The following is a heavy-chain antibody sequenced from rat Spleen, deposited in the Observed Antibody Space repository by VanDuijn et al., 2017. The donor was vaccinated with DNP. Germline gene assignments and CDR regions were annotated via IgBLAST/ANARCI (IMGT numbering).Heavy chain of an antibody. J-gene: IGHJ3*01. V-gene: IGHV2-1*01. CDR2: IQSGGGT. Sequence: QVQLKESGPGLVHPSQTLSLTCTVSGFSLASYGVSWVRQPPGKGLEWMGRIQSGGGTDYNSALKSRLSISRDTSKSQVFLKMNSLQTEDTAIYFCTRHNIGTTWFAYWGQGTLVTVSS. CDR3: TRHNIGTTWFAY. D-gene: IGHD1-5*01. CDR1: GFSLASYG.